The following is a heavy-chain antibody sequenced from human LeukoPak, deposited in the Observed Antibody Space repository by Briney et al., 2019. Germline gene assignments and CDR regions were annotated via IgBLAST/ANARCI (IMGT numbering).Heavy chain of an antibody. CDR1: GFTFSNYA. CDR3: ATDSPVAGSKALDY. V-gene: IGHV3-21*01. CDR2: ICGSSSHT. D-gene: IGHD6-19*01. J-gene: IGHJ4*02. Sequence: GGSLRLSCGASGFTFSNYALNWVRKAPGKGLEWVSSICGSSSHTYYADSLKGRFTISRDNAWNSLNLQLNSLRADDTAVYYCATDSPVAGSKALDYWGQGTLVTVSS.